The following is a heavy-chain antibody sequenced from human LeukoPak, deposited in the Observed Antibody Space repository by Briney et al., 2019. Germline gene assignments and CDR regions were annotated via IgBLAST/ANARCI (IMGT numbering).Heavy chain of an antibody. CDR2: ISAYNGNT. J-gene: IGHJ4*02. Sequence: ASVKVSCKASGYTFTSYGISWVRQAPGQGLEWMGWISAYNGNTNYAQKLQGRVTMTTDTSTSTAYMELRSLRSEDTAVYYCARGLGRWLQLVEGYWGQGTLVTVSS. CDR3: ARGLGRWLQLVEGY. V-gene: IGHV1-18*01. D-gene: IGHD5-24*01. CDR1: GYTFTSYG.